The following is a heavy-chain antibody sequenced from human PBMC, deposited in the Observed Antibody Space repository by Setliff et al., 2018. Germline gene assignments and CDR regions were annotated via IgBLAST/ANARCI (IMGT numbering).Heavy chain of an antibody. D-gene: IGHD5-12*01. CDR1: GYSFTDYW. Sequence: ESLKISCKASGYSFTDYWIAWVRQMPGKGLEWMGIIYPSNPNIKYSPSFEAQITFSVDKSITTAYLQWSSLKASDTAIYYCARHRVGNSGYAIPILDFWGQGALVTVSS. V-gene: IGHV5-51*01. CDR2: IYPSNPNI. J-gene: IGHJ4*02. CDR3: ARHRVGNSGYAIPILDF.